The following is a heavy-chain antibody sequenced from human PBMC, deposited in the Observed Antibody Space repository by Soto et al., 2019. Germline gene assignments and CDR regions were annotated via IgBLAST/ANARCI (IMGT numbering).Heavy chain of an antibody. CDR2: IYSGGTT. Sequence: EVQLVGSGGGLVQPGGSLRLTCAASGITVSSSHMTWVRQAPGKGLEWVSIIYSGGTTAYADSVKGRFSISRDSSKNTLYLQMNSLRDEDTAVYYCARMSMTTVKGYLDVWGKGTTVTVSS. CDR3: ARMSMTTVKGYLDV. CDR1: GITVSSSH. V-gene: IGHV3-66*01. J-gene: IGHJ6*03. D-gene: IGHD4-17*01.